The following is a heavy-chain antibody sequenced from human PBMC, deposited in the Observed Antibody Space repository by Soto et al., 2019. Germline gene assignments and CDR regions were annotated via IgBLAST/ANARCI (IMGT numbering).Heavy chain of an antibody. CDR1: GGTFSSYA. D-gene: IGHD6-13*01. CDR3: ARARYIAAAGWSCFDY. J-gene: IGHJ4*02. V-gene: IGHV1-69*13. CDR2: IIPIFGTA. Sequence: SVKVSCKASGGTFSSYAISWVRQAPGQGLEWMGGIIPIFGTANYAQKFQGRVTITADESTSTAYMELSSLRSEDTAVYYCARARYIAAAGWSCFDYWGQGTLVTVSS.